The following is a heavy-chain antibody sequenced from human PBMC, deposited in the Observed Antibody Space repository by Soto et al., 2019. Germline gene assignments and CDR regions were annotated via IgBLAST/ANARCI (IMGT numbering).Heavy chain of an antibody. Sequence: PGGSLRLSCAASGFTFSSYSMNWVRQAPGKGLEWVSSISSSSSYIYYADSVKGQFTISRDNAKNSLYLQMNSLRAEDTAVYYCARKMVRGVIIPFDYWGQGTLVTVSS. J-gene: IGHJ4*02. D-gene: IGHD3-10*01. CDR3: ARKMVRGVIIPFDY. CDR2: ISSSSSYI. CDR1: GFTFSSYS. V-gene: IGHV3-21*01.